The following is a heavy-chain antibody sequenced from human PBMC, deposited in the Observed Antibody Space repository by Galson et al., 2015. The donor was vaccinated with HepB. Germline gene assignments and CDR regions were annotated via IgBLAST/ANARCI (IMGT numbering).Heavy chain of an antibody. CDR1: GFTLSSFT. CDR3: ARVVLSGSYWYFDF. D-gene: IGHD1-26*01. CDR2: ISTTGTNI. Sequence: SLRLSCAASGFTLSSFTMNWVRQAPGKRLEWVSYISTTGTNIFYVDSVKGRFAVSRDNAKNSLYLQMNSLRAEDTAIYYCARVVLSGSYWYFDFWGQGTLVTVSS. J-gene: IGHJ4*02. V-gene: IGHV3-48*01.